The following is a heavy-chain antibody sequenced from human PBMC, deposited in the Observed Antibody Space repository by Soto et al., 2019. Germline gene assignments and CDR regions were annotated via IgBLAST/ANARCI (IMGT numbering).Heavy chain of an antibody. CDR3: ARGPTSLYYYYGMDV. CDR2: INHSGST. V-gene: IGHV4-34*01. Sequence: SETLSLTCAVYGGSFSGYYWSWIRQPPGKGLEWIGEINHSGSTNYNPSLKSRVTISVDTSKNQFSLKLSSVTAADTAVYYCARGPTSLYYYYGMDVWGQGTTVTVSS. CDR1: GGSFSGYY. D-gene: IGHD5-12*01. J-gene: IGHJ6*02.